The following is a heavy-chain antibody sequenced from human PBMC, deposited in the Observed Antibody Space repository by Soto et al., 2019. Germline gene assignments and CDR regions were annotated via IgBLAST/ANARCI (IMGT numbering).Heavy chain of an antibody. Sequence: PGGSLRLSCAASGFTFSSYGMHWVRQAPGKGLEWVAVISYDGSNKYYADSVKGRFTISRDNSKNTLYLQMNSLRAEDTAVYYCAGKMATIGYFDYWGQGTLVTVSS. CDR2: ISYDGSNK. CDR3: AGKMATIGYFDY. J-gene: IGHJ4*02. D-gene: IGHD5-12*01. V-gene: IGHV3-30*03. CDR1: GFTFSSYG.